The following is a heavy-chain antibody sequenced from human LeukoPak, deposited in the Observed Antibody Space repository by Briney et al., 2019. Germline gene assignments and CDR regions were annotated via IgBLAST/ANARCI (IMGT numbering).Heavy chain of an antibody. J-gene: IGHJ4*02. CDR3: AKSSEYYYDSSGYYLDYFDY. V-gene: IGHV3-23*01. D-gene: IGHD3-22*01. Sequence: GGSLRLSCAASGFTFSRCAMSWVRQAPGKGLEWVSAISGNGINTYSPDSVKGRFTISRDNSKNTLYLQMNSLRAEDTAVYYCAKSSEYYYDSSGYYLDYFDYWGQGTLVTVSS. CDR2: ISGNGINT. CDR1: GFTFSRCA.